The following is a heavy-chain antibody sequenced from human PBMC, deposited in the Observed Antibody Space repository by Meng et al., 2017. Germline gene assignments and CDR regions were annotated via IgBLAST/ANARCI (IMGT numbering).Heavy chain of an antibody. CDR2: INPKSGDT. J-gene: IGHJ4*02. CDR3: ARDEDISAAGKLFGDY. CDR1: GYNFPAYY. D-gene: IGHD6-25*01. V-gene: IGHV1-2*06. Sequence: ASVKVSCKPSGYNFPAYYIHWVRRAPGQGLKWMGRINPKSGDTHYAQKFQARVTMTGDTSISTAYMELSGLRSDDTAMYYCARDEDISAAGKLFGDYWGQGTLVTVSS.